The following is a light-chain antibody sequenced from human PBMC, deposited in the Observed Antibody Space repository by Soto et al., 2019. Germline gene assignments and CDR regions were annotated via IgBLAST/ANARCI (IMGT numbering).Light chain of an antibody. CDR1: QGISSS. CDR2: GAS. J-gene: IGKJ3*01. CDR3: QEYHSPPFT. Sequence: DIQMTQSPSSLSASVGDTVTITCRASQGISSSLAWYQQKAGKVPDLLIYGASTLQSGVPSHFSGSGSGTAFTLTISSLQPEDVATYYCQEYHSPPFTFGPGTKVEMK. V-gene: IGKV1-27*01.